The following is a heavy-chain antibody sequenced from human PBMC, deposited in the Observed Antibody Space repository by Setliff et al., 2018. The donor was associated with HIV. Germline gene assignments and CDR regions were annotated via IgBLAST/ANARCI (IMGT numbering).Heavy chain of an antibody. CDR2: INTSGST. CDR3: ARVGYHGSGRYSFDY. V-gene: IGHV4-61*02. J-gene: IGHJ4*02. D-gene: IGHD3-10*01. CDR1: GGSLNTGTYY. Sequence: KASETLSLTCTVSGGSLNTGTYYWSWIRQPAGKGLEWIGRINTSGSTKYNPSLKSRVTISADTSKNQFSLNLSSVTAAETAVYYCARVGYHGSGRYSFDYWGQGTLVTVSS.